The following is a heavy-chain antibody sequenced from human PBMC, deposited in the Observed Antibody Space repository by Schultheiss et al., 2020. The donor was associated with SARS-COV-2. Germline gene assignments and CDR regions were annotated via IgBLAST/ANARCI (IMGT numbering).Heavy chain of an antibody. CDR3: AKLMGPIFGVVISPYNWFDP. CDR2: ISGSGGST. J-gene: IGHJ5*02. Sequence: GGSLRLSCAASGFTFSGSAMHWVRQAPGKGLEWVSAISGSGGSTYYADSVKGRFTISRDNSKNTLYLQMNSLRAEDTAVYYCAKLMGPIFGVVISPYNWFDPWGQGTLVTVSS. V-gene: IGHV3-23*01. D-gene: IGHD3-3*01. CDR1: GFTFSGSA.